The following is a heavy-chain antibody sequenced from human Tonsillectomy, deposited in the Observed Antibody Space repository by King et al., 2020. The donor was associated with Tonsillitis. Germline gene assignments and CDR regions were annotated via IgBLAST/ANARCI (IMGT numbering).Heavy chain of an antibody. V-gene: IGHV3-30*04. CDR1: GFTFSNYA. D-gene: IGHD1-26*01. CDR2: ISYDGSNK. Sequence: QLVQSGGGVVQPGRSLRISCAASGFTFSNYAMHWVRQAPGKGLEWVALISYDGSNKYYADSVKGRFTISRDNSKNTLYMQMNSLRTEDTAVYYCARCRWELLGDFDYWGQGTLVTVSS. J-gene: IGHJ4*02. CDR3: ARCRWELLGDFDY.